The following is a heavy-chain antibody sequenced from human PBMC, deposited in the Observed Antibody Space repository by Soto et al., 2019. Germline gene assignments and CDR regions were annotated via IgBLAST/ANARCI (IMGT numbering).Heavy chain of an antibody. D-gene: IGHD2-15*01. J-gene: IGHJ5*02. V-gene: IGHV1-18*04. Sequence: ASVKVSCKASGYTFTSYGISWVRQAPGQGLEWMGWISAYNGNTNYAQKLQGRVTMTTDTSTSTAYMELRSLRSDDTAAYYCARDIVVVVAAGNWFDPWGQGTLVTVSS. CDR3: ARDIVVVVAAGNWFDP. CDR2: ISAYNGNT. CDR1: GYTFTSYG.